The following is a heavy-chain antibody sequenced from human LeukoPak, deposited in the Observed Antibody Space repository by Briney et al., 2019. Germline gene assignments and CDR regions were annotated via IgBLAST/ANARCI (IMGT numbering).Heavy chain of an antibody. Sequence: GESLTISCKGSGYTFTSNWIGWVRQMPGKGLEWMGIIYPGDSDTRYSPSFQGQVTISADKSISTAYLQWSSLKASDSAMYYCARNPPGESVDYWGQGTLVTVSS. CDR2: IYPGDSDT. CDR1: GYTFTSNW. D-gene: IGHD1-1*01. J-gene: IGHJ4*02. CDR3: ARNPPGESVDY. V-gene: IGHV5-51*01.